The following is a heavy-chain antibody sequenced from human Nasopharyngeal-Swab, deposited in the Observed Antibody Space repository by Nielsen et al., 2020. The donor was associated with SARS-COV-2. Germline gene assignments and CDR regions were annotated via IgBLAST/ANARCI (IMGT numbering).Heavy chain of an antibody. CDR2: INAGNGNT. Sequence: WVRQAPGQRLEWMGWINAGNGNTKYSQKFQGRVTITRDTSASTADMDLSSLRSEDTAVYYCARDGYYDYVWGSSTSYFDYWGQGTLVTVSS. D-gene: IGHD3-16*01. J-gene: IGHJ4*02. CDR3: ARDGYYDYVWGSSTSYFDY. V-gene: IGHV1-3*01.